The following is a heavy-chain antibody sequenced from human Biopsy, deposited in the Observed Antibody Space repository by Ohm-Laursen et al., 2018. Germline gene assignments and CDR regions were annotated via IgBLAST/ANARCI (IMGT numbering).Heavy chain of an antibody. J-gene: IGHJ5*02. Sequence: ASVKVSCKASGYTFTDYHVHWVRQAPGQGLGWMGWINAKTGDTNYAQKFQGRVTMTRDTSVSTAYVDLSSLRSDDTAVYYCTRGGYYYDSLAYYYWFDPWGQGTLVTVSS. D-gene: IGHD3-22*01. CDR1: GYTFTDYH. CDR3: TRGGYYYDSLAYYYWFDP. V-gene: IGHV1-2*02. CDR2: INAKTGDT.